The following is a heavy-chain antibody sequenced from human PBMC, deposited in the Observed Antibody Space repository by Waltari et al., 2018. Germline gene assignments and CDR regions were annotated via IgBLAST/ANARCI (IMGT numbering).Heavy chain of an antibody. CDR1: GGSFSGYY. J-gene: IGHJ4*02. D-gene: IGHD3-22*01. Sequence: QVQLQQWGAGLLKPSETLSLTCAVYGGSFSGYYWRWIRPPPGKGLEWIGEINHSGSTNYNPSLKSRVTISVDTSKNQFSLKLSSVTAADTAVYYCAREADHSDSRPRDYWGQGTLVTVSS. CDR3: AREADHSDSRPRDY. V-gene: IGHV4-34*01. CDR2: INHSGST.